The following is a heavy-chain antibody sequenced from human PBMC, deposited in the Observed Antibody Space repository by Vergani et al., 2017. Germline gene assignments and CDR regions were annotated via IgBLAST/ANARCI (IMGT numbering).Heavy chain of an antibody. J-gene: IGHJ4*02. D-gene: IGHD3-10*01. CDR3: ANPDSVVSSNYGSGSYFGS. CDR1: GFTFSHYA. V-gene: IGHV3-23*01. CDR2: ISGSGGRT. Sequence: EVQLLESGGGLVQPGGSLRLSCAASGFTFSHYAMSWVRQAPGKGLEWVSGISGSGGRTFYADSVKGRFTSSRDNSKNTLYMQMKSLRAEDTAVYYCANPDSVVSSNYGSGSYFGSWGQGALVTVSS.